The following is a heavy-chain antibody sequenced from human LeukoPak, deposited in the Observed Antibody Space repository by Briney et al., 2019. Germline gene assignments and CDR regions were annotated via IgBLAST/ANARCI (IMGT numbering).Heavy chain of an antibody. Sequence: GGSLRLSCAASGFTFSSYGMHWVREAPGKGLEWVEVIWYDGSNKYYADSVKGRFTISRDNSKNTLYLQTNSLRAEDTAVYYCAREFVGHYYDSRGEYYVPRGVYYYYYMDVWGKGTKVTVS. CDR1: GFTFSSYG. CDR2: IWYDGSNK. J-gene: IGHJ6*03. V-gene: IGHV3-33*01. D-gene: IGHD3-22*01. CDR3: AREFVGHYYDSRGEYYVPRGVYYYYYMDV.